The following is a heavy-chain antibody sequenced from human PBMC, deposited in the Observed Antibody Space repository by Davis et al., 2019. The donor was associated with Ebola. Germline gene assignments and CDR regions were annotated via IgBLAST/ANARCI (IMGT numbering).Heavy chain of an antibody. D-gene: IGHD5-24*01. CDR2: IYYRGST. J-gene: IGHJ3*02. Sequence: SETLSLTCTVSGGSISSSSYYWGWIRQPPGKGLEWIGSIYYRGSTYYNPSLKSRVTISVDTSKNQFSLKLSSVTAADTAVYYCARRTRSAMSTIFHDAFDIWGQGTMVTVSS. CDR3: ARRTRSAMSTIFHDAFDI. V-gene: IGHV4-39*07. CDR1: GGSISSSSYY.